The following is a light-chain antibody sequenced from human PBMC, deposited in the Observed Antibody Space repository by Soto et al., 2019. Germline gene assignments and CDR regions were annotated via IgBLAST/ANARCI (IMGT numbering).Light chain of an antibody. V-gene: IGKV3-15*01. CDR3: QQYSDWPLT. Sequence: EIVMTQSPATLSMFPGERATLSCRASQSVSSDLGWYQQKPGQAPRLLIHGAFIRAAGVPARFSGSGSGTEFTLTISSLQSEDSAVYYCQQYSDWPLTFGGGTKVEIQ. CDR1: QSVSSD. J-gene: IGKJ4*01. CDR2: GAF.